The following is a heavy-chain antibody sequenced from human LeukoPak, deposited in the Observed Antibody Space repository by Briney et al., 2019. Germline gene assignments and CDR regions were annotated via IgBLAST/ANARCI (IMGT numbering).Heavy chain of an antibody. V-gene: IGHV3-23*01. CDR3: ARRYAHAFDY. CDR2: ISGSGGST. D-gene: IGHD2-2*01. Sequence: GGSLRLSCAASGFTFSSYAMSWVRQAPGKGLEWVSAISGSGGSTYYADSVEGRFTISRDNSKNTLYLQMNSLRAEDTAVYYCARRYAHAFDYWGQGTLVTVSS. CDR1: GFTFSSYA. J-gene: IGHJ4*02.